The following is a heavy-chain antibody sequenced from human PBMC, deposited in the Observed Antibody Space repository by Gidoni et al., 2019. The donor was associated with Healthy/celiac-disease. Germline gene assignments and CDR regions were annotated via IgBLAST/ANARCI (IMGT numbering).Heavy chain of an antibody. Sequence: QVQLHESCPGLVMPSQTLSLSCIVAGGSSSSGSYYWRWNRQHAGEGLVCIERIYTSGSTNYNPTLKSRVTISVDTSKNQFSLMLGSVTAADTAVYYCARGTWDREGCYFDYWGQGTLVTVSS. CDR2: IYTSGST. CDR1: GGSSSSGSYY. D-gene: IGHD1-26*01. J-gene: IGHJ4*02. CDR3: ARGTWDREGCYFDY. V-gene: IGHV4-61*02.